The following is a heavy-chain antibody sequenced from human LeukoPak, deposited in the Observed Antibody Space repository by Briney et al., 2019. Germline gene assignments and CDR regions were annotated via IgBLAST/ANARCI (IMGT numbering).Heavy chain of an antibody. CDR1: GFTFSSYG. Sequence: GRSLRLSCAASGFTFSSYGMHWVRQAPGKGLEWVAVISYDGSNKYYADSVKGRFTISRDNSKNTLYLQMNSLRAEDTAVYYCAKDSHYHGSGSYYKNWFDPWGQGTLVTVSS. V-gene: IGHV3-30*18. CDR2: ISYDGSNK. D-gene: IGHD3-10*01. J-gene: IGHJ5*02. CDR3: AKDSHYHGSGSYYKNWFDP.